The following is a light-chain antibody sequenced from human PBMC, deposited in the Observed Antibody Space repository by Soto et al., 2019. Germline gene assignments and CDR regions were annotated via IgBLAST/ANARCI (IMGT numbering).Light chain of an antibody. CDR3: QSYDSDFVV. Sequence: NFMLNQPHSVSESPGKTLSISCTRSSGSIANNYVQWYQQRPGSAPTTVSYENNQRLSGVTDRFSGSTDGSSNSASLTISGLQTEDEADYYCQSYDSDFVVFGGGTQLTVL. J-gene: IGLJ2*01. CDR1: SGSIANNY. CDR2: ENN. V-gene: IGLV6-57*04.